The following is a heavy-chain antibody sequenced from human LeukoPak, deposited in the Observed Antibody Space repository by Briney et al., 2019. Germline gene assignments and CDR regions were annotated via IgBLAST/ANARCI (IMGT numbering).Heavy chain of an antibody. CDR2: IYSGGST. Sequence: GGSLRLSWAASGFTVSSNYMSWVRQAPGKGLEWVSIIYSGGSTYYADSVKGRFTISRDNSKNTLYLQMNSLRGEDTAVYYCARVGFRGSGDFDSWGQGTLVTVSS. CDR3: ARVGFRGSGDFDS. V-gene: IGHV3-66*01. D-gene: IGHD3-10*01. J-gene: IGHJ4*02. CDR1: GFTVSSNY.